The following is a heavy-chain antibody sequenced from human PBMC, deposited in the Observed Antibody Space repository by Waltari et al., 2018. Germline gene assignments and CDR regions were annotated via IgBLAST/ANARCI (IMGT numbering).Heavy chain of an antibody. CDR2: TFHTVSS. CDR1: GDSVNSDSW. CDR3: ARGGEYAWKV. Sequence: QVQLQGSGPRLVKPSETLFLTCAMSGDSVNSDSWWTWVRQRPGETLEWIAETFHTVSSHYNPSLQSRVTILLDKSKNQFSLEMKYVTAADTAVYYCARGGEYAWKVWGQGALVIVSS. D-gene: IGHD2-21*01. V-gene: IGHV4-4*02. J-gene: IGHJ4*02.